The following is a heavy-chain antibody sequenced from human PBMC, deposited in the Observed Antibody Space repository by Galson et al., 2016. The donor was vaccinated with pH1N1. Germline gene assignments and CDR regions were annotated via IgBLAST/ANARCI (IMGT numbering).Heavy chain of an antibody. D-gene: IGHD1-26*01. CDR3: ATEDYYTSLY. J-gene: IGHJ4*02. V-gene: IGHV3-7*01. Sequence: SLRLSCAASGFIFGDYWMSWVRQAPGKGLEWVAKINQDGSRKYYVDSMKGRCTISRDNAENSLSLQMNSLRVEDTALYYCATEDYYTSLYWGQGTLVTVSS. CDR1: GFIFGDYW. CDR2: INQDGSRK.